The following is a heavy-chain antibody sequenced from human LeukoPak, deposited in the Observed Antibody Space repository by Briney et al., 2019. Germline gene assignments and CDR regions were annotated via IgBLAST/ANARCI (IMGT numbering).Heavy chain of an antibody. V-gene: IGHV3-15*01. CDR1: GFSIDNAR. CDR3: AKDLGGSTDY. J-gene: IGHJ4*02. D-gene: IGHD5-12*01. CDR2: IRSKTEGGTT. Sequence: GGSLRLSCAASGFSIDNARMHWVRQAPGKGLEWVGLIRSKTEGGTTDYAAPVKGRFTISRDASKNTLYLQMNSLRAEDTALYYCAKDLGGSTDYWGQGTLVTVSS.